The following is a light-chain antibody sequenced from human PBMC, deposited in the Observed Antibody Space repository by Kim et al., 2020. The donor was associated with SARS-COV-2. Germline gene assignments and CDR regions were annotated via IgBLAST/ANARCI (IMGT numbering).Light chain of an antibody. J-gene: IGLJ3*02. CDR3: NCRDMSGNHLV. V-gene: IGLV3-19*01. Sequence: SSELTQDPSVSVALGQTVRITCQGDSLRGYYASWYQQRPGQAPRLVFFGKTKRPSGIPDRFSVSGSGDTSSLTISGAQADDEGVYYCNCRDMSGNHLVFG. CDR1: SLRGYY. CDR2: GKT.